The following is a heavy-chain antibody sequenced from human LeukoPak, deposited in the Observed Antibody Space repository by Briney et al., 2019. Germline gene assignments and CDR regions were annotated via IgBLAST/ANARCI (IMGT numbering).Heavy chain of an antibody. CDR1: GFTFDDYA. D-gene: IGHD1-20*01. J-gene: IGHJ4*02. Sequence: GGSLRLSCAASGFTFDDYAMHWVRQAPGKGLEWVSGISWNSGSIGYADSVKGRFTISRDNAKNSLYLQMNSLRAEDTAVYYCARDQYNWNEAGNFDYWGQGTLVTVSS. CDR2: ISWNSGSI. CDR3: ARDQYNWNEAGNFDY. V-gene: IGHV3-9*01.